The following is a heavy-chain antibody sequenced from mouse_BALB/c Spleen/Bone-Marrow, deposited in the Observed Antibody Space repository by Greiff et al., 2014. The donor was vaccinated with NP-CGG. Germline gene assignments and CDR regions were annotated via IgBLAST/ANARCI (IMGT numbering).Heavy chain of an antibody. V-gene: IGHV2-6-7*01. CDR3: ARTLGHYAMDY. J-gene: IGHJ4*01. Sequence: QVQLQQPGPGLVAPSQSLSITCTVSGFSLTGYGVNWVRQPPGKGLEWLGMIWGDGSTDYNSALKSRLSISKDNPKSQVFLKMNSLQTDDTARYYCARTLGHYAMDYWGQGTSVTVSS. CDR2: IWGDGST. D-gene: IGHD4-1*01. CDR1: GFSLTGYG.